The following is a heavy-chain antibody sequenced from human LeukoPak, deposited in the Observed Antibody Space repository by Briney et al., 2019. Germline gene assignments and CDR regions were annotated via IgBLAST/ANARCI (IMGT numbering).Heavy chain of an antibody. V-gene: IGHV1-69*04. J-gene: IGHJ6*02. D-gene: IGHD2-2*01. CDR3: ARGRRYCSSTSCYSRDGMDV. Sequence: SVKVSCKASGGTFSSYAISWVRQAPGQGLEWMGRIIPILGIANYAQKFQGRVTITADKSTSTAYMELSSLRSEDTAVYYCARGRRYCSSTSCYSRDGMDVWGQGTAVTVS. CDR2: IIPILGIA. CDR1: GGTFSSYA.